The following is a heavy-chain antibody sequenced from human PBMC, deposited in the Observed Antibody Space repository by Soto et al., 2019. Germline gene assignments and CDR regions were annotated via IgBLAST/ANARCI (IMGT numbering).Heavy chain of an antibody. CDR2: INPNSGGT. CDR3: ARDGGCSSTSCLSGMDV. Sequence: GASVKVSCKASGYTFTGYYMHWVRQAPGQGLEWMGWINPNSGGTNYAQKFQGWVTMTRDTSISTAYMELSRLRSDDTAVYYCARDGGCSSTSCLSGMDVWGQWTTVTVSS. V-gene: IGHV1-2*04. CDR1: GYTFTGYY. J-gene: IGHJ6*02. D-gene: IGHD2-2*01.